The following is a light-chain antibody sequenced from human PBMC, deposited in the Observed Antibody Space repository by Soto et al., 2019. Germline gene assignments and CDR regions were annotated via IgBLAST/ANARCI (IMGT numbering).Light chain of an antibody. Sequence: DIQMTQSPSTLSASVGDRVTITCRASQSISSWLAWYQQKPGKAPKLLIYKASSLESGVPSRFSGRGSGTEFTLTIDSLQPEDFATYYCQQTDSFPLSFGGGTKVDIK. J-gene: IGKJ4*01. CDR2: KAS. CDR1: QSISSW. V-gene: IGKV1-5*03. CDR3: QQTDSFPLS.